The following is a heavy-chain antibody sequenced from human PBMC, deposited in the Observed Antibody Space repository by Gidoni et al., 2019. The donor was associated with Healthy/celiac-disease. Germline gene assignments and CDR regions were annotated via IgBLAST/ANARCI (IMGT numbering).Heavy chain of an antibody. V-gene: IGHV3-30*03. CDR2: ISYDGSNK. CDR3: ARGRRSLENDY. CDR1: GFTFSSYG. Sequence: QVLLVESGGGVVQPGRSLRLSCAASGFTFSSYGMHWVRQAPGKGLEWVAVISYDGSNKYYADSVKGRFTISRDNSKNTLYLQMNSMRAEETAVDYCARGRRSLENDYWGQGTLVTVSS. J-gene: IGHJ4*02. D-gene: IGHD3-3*01.